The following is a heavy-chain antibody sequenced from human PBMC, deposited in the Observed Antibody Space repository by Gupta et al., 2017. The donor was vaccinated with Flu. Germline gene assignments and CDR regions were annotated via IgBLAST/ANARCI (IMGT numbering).Heavy chain of an antibody. CDR3: ARDTPAITIFGVVISPPTYGMDV. Sequence: QVQLVQSGAEVKKPGSSVKVSCKASGYTFTSYYMHWVRQAPGKGLEWMGIINPSGGSTSYAQKFQGRVTMTRDTSTSTVYMELSSLRSEDTAVYYCARDTPAITIFGVVISPPTYGMDVWGQGTTVTVSS. D-gene: IGHD3-3*01. CDR1: GYTFTSYY. V-gene: IGHV1-46*01. J-gene: IGHJ6*02. CDR2: INPSGGST.